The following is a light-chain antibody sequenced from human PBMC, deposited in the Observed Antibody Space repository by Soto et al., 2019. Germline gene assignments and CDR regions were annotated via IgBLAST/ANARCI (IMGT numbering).Light chain of an antibody. J-gene: IGLJ2*01. CDR3: QSYDSSLSGGV. CDR2: GNS. Sequence: QSVLTQPRSVSGAPGQRVTISCTGSSSNIGAGYDVHWYQQLPGTAPKLLIYGNSNRPSGVPDRFSGSKSGTSASLAITGLQAEDEAVYYCQSYDSSLSGGVFGGGTKLTVL. V-gene: IGLV1-40*01. CDR1: SSNIGAGYD.